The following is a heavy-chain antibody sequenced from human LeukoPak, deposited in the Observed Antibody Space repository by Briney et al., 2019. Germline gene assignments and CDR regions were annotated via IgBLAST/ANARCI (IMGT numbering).Heavy chain of an antibody. V-gene: IGHV3-7*01. CDR1: GLTFSSYW. CDR2: IKQDGSEK. Sequence: GGSLRLSCAASGLTFSSYWMSWVRQAPGKGLEWVDNIKQDGSEKYYVDSVKGRFTISRDNAKNSLYLQMNSLRAEDTAVYYCARDSPIYAEFDYWGQGTLVTVSS. CDR3: ARDSPIYAEFDY. D-gene: IGHD5/OR15-5a*01. J-gene: IGHJ4*02.